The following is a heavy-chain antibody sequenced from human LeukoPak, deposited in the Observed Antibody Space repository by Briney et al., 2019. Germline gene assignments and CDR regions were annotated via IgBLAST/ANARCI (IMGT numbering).Heavy chain of an antibody. Sequence: PSETLSLTCTVSGGSISSGSYYWSWIRQPAGKGLEWIGRIYTSGSTNYNPSLKSRVTISVDTSKNQFSLKLSSVTAADTAVYYCARSTFGSSPDYWGQGTLVTVSS. J-gene: IGHJ4*02. D-gene: IGHD3-3*01. CDR2: IYTSGST. V-gene: IGHV4-61*02. CDR3: ARSTFGSSPDY. CDR1: GGSISSGSYY.